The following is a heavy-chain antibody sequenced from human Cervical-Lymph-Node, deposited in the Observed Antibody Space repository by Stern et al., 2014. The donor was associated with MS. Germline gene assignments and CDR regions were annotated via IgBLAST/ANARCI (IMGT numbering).Heavy chain of an antibody. Sequence: QVQLMQSGDEVMKPGASVKVSCKASGYTFTNYGITWVRQAPGQVLEWMGWISAYNGNTKYEQNLQGRVTMTTDTSTSTVYMELRSLRSDDAAVYYCARAAGILDFWGQGTLVIVSS. CDR3: ARAAGILDF. V-gene: IGHV1-18*01. J-gene: IGHJ4*02. D-gene: IGHD1-1*01. CDR1: GYTFTNYG. CDR2: ISAYNGNT.